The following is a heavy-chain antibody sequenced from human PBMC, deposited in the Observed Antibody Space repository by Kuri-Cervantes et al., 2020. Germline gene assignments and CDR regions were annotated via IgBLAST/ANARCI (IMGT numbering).Heavy chain of an antibody. CDR1: GYTFTSYG. V-gene: IGHV1-18*01. D-gene: IGHD6-19*01. Sequence: ASVKVSCKASGYTFTSYGISWVRQAPGQGLEWMGWISAHNGNTNYAQKLQGRVTMTTDTSTSTAYMELRSLRSDDTAVYYCARDADFQWPDAFDIWGQGTMVTVSS. CDR3: ARDADFQWPDAFDI. CDR2: ISAHNGNT. J-gene: IGHJ3*02.